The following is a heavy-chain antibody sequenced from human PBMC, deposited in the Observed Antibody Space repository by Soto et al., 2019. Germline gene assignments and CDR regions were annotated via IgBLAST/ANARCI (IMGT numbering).Heavy chain of an antibody. CDR1: GLTFSSDA. J-gene: IGHJ4*02. Sequence: EVQLLESGGGLVQPGGSLRLSCAASGLTFSSDAMSWVRQAPGKGLEWVSAIRASGGSTYYADSVKGRFTSSRDNSKNPLSLPMNSLRTEDTAIYYCASPVDSTMVDDCWGKGTLVIVSS. D-gene: IGHD5-18*01. V-gene: IGHV3-23*01. CDR2: IRASGGST. CDR3: ASPVDSTMVDDC.